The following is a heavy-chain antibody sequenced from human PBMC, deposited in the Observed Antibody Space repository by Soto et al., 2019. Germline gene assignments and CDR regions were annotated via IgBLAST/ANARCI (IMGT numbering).Heavy chain of an antibody. D-gene: IGHD3-3*01. Sequence: PSETLSLTCTVSGGSLSSGCYYWSWIRQHPGKGLEWIGYIYYSGSTYYTPSLKSRVTISVDTSKNQFSLKLSSVTAADTAVYYCARDRITIFGVGVHYGMHVWGQGTTVTVSS. J-gene: IGHJ6*02. CDR2: IYYSGST. V-gene: IGHV4-31*03. CDR1: GGSLSSGCYY. CDR3: ARDRITIFGVGVHYGMHV.